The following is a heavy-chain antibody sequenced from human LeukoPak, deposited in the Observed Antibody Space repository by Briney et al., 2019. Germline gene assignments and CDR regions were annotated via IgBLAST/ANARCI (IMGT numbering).Heavy chain of an antibody. D-gene: IGHD6-13*01. Sequence: LPGGSLRLSCAASGLSFSTYTMNWVRQAPGKGLDWVSYISSSSSTIYYADSVKGRFTISRDNANNSLYLQMNSLRDEDTAVYYCARARRYRSSWYHDYWGQGSLVTVSS. CDR2: ISSSSSTI. CDR1: GLSFSTYT. J-gene: IGHJ4*02. V-gene: IGHV3-48*02. CDR3: ARARRYRSSWYHDY.